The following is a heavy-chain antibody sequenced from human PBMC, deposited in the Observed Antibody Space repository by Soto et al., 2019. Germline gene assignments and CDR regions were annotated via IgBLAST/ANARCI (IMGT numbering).Heavy chain of an antibody. J-gene: IGHJ6*02. CDR3: ARHNVRGDFWCCYSYYYYYGMDV. D-gene: IGHD3-3*01. CDR1: GGSLSSSSYY. V-gene: IGHV4-39*01. Sequence: PSGTLSLTCTVSGGSLSSSSYYWGWIRQPPGKGLEWIGSIYYSGRTYYNPSLKSRVTISVDTSKNQFSLKLSSVTAADTAVYYCARHNVRGDFWCCYSYYYYYGMDVWGQGTTVTVSS. CDR2: IYYSGRT.